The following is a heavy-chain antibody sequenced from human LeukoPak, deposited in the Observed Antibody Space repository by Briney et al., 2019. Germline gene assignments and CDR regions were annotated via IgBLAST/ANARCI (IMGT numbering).Heavy chain of an antibody. Sequence: GASVKVSCKASGYTFTGYYMHWVRQAPGQGLEWMGWINPNSGGTNYAQKFQGRVTMTRDTSISTAYMELSRLRFDDTAVYYCARGRLGQGTNIKNNWFDPWGQGTLVTVSS. D-gene: IGHD2-8*01. CDR2: INPNSGGT. CDR1: GYTFTGYY. J-gene: IGHJ5*02. V-gene: IGHV1-2*02. CDR3: ARGRLGQGTNIKNNWFDP.